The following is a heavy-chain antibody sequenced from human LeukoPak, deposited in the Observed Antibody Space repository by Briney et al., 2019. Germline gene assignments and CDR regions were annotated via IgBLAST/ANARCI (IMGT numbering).Heavy chain of an antibody. J-gene: IGHJ6*02. Sequence: GASVKVSCKASGYTFISYGITWVRQAPGQGLEWLGWISAYNGNINYAQKLQGRVTLTTDTSTSTAYMEVRSLRSDDTAVYYCARDMGIAAAGTLSYYYGMDVWGQGTTVTVSS. CDR2: ISAYNGNI. CDR3: ARDMGIAAAGTLSYYYGMDV. CDR1: GYTFISYG. D-gene: IGHD6-13*01. V-gene: IGHV1-18*01.